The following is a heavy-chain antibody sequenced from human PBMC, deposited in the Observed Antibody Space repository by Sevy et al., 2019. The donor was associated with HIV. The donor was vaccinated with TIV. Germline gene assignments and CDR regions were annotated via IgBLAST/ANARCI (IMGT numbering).Heavy chain of an antibody. J-gene: IGHJ4*02. CDR2: ITSSGSTK. Sequence: GGSLRLSCIASGFIFSNYEMSWVRQAPGKGLEWVSYITSSGSTKHYADSVKGRFTISRDNGKNSIYLQMNSLRAEDTAVYYCARATYYYDTSGPYFFDFWGQGTLVTVSS. D-gene: IGHD3-22*01. V-gene: IGHV3-48*03. CDR3: ARATYYYDTSGPYFFDF. CDR1: GFIFSNYE.